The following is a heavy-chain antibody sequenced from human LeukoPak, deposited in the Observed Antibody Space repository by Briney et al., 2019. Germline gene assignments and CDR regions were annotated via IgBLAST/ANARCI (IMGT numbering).Heavy chain of an antibody. V-gene: IGHV1-18*01. CDR1: GYAFKTYA. J-gene: IGHJ4*02. CDR3: ARGGGHTSTWRSFDL. CDR2: ISGYNGDT. Sequence: ASVSVSCTSSGYAFKTYAVSWVRQAPGQGREWRGWISGYNGDTENAPNFRDRVTMTTDTSTSTAYIELRSLSLDATAVYFCARGGGHTSTWRSFDLWGQGTLVIVSS. D-gene: IGHD6-13*01.